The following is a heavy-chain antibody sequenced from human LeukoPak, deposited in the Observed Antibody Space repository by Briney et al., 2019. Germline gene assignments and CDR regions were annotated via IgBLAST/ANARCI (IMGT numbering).Heavy chain of an antibody. D-gene: IGHD6-19*01. CDR1: GYTFDDYG. CDR3: ARDISGWYVFYMDV. V-gene: IGHV3-20*04. J-gene: IGHJ6*03. Sequence: PTGGSLRLSCAASGYTFDDYGMSWVRHAPGKGLEWVSGTNWNGGSTGYADSVKGRFTISRDNAKNSLYLQMNSLRAEDTALYYCARDISGWYVFYMDVWGKGTTVTVSS. CDR2: TNWNGGST.